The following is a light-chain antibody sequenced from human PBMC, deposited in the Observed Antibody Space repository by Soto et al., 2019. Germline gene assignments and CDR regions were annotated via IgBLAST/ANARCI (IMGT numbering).Light chain of an antibody. Sequence: QSVLTQPPSASGTPGQRVTISCSGRSSNIGSNYVYWYQQLPGTAPKLLIYYNNQRPSGVPDRFSGSKSGTSAALAISGLRYDDEADYYCATGDDSRSGYVFGTGTKLTVL. V-gene: IGLV1-47*02. CDR3: ATGDDSRSGYV. CDR2: YNN. J-gene: IGLJ1*01. CDR1: SSNIGSNY.